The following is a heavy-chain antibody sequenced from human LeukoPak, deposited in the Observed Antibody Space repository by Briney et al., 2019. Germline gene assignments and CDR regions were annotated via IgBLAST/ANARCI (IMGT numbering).Heavy chain of an antibody. J-gene: IGHJ4*02. Sequence: GGSLRLSCAASGFTFSSYSMSWVRQAPGKGLEWVSAISGSGGSTYYADSVKGRFTISRDYSKNTLYLQMNSLRAEDTAVYYCAKLAPRYGGNREDDYWGQGTLVTVSS. CDR2: ISGSGGST. CDR1: GFTFSSYS. CDR3: AKLAPRYGGNREDDY. V-gene: IGHV3-23*01. D-gene: IGHD4-23*01.